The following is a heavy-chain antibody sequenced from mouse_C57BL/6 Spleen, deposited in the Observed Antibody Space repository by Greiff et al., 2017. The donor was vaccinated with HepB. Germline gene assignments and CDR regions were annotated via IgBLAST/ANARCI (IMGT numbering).Heavy chain of an antibody. CDR2: IHPNSGST. J-gene: IGHJ3*01. CDR1: GYTFTSYW. D-gene: IGHD3-2*02. CDR3: ARKGDSSGYEFAY. V-gene: IGHV1-64*01. Sequence: QVQLQQSGAELVKPGASVKLSCKASGYTFTSYWMHWVKQRPGQGLEWIGMIHPNSGSTNYNEKFKSKATLTVDKSSSTAYMQLSSLTSEDSAVYYCARKGDSSGYEFAYWGQGTLVTVSA.